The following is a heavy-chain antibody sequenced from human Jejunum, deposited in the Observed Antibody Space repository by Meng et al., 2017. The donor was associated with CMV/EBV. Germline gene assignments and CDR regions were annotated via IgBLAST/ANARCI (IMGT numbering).Heavy chain of an antibody. CDR3: ARGSIFVSFDS. J-gene: IGHJ4*02. D-gene: IGHD3-3*01. CDR2: IHDTGST. CDR1: GGSIGSGDYY. V-gene: IGHV4-30-4*08. Sequence: QLQSQESGPGLVKHSQTLSLTCSVSGGSIGSGDYYWSWIRQPPGKGLEWIGYIHDTGSTYYNPSLKSRVDISLGTSRNHFSLTLSSVTAEDTAVYFCARGSIFVSFDSWGQGTLVTVSS.